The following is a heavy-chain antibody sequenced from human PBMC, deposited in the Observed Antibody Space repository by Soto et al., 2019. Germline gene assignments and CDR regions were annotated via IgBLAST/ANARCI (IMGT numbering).Heavy chain of an antibody. D-gene: IGHD3-16*02. J-gene: IGHJ4*02. CDR1: GGSISSGGYY. Sequence: PSETLSLTCTVSGGSISSGGYYWSWIRQHPGKGLEWIGYIYCSGSTYYNPSLKSRVTISVDTSKNQFSLKLSSVTAADTAVYYCARSFIKSPHFDYWGQGTLVTVSS. CDR2: IYCSGST. V-gene: IGHV4-31*03. CDR3: ARSFIKSPHFDY.